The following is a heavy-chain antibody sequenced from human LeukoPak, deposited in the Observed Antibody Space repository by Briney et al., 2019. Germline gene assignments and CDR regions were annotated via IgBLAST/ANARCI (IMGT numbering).Heavy chain of an antibody. V-gene: IGHV3-33*01. CDR1: GFTFSSYG. J-gene: IGHJ3*02. Sequence: SGGSLRLSCAASGFTFSSYGMHWVRQAPGKGLEWVAVIWYDGGNKYYADSVKGRFTISRDNSKNTLYLQMNSLRAEDTAVYYCARDRRWFGDKDAFDIWGQGTMVTVSS. CDR3: ARDRRWFGDKDAFDI. CDR2: IWYDGGNK. D-gene: IGHD3-10*01.